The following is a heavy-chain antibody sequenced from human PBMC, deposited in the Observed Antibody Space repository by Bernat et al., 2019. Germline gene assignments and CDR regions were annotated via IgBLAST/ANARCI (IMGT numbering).Heavy chain of an antibody. Sequence: VQLVESGGGVVQPGRSLRLSCAASGFTFSSYGMHWVRQAPGKGLEWVSSISWNSGSIGYGDSVQGRFTVSRDNAKNSLFLQMNSLRPEDSALYYCAKDKVGSPPYYSLDYWGRGTLVTVSS. V-gene: IGHV3-9*01. CDR3: AKDKVGSPPYYSLDY. J-gene: IGHJ4*02. D-gene: IGHD2-21*01. CDR2: ISWNSGSI. CDR1: GFTFSSYG.